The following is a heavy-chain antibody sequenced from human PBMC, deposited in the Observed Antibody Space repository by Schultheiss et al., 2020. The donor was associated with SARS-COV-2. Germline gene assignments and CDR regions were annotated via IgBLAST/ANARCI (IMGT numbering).Heavy chain of an antibody. CDR3: ARMGLAVELLLDY. Sequence: SETLSLTCTVSGGSISSSSYYWGWIRQPPGKGLEWIGSIYYSGSTYYNPSLKSRVTISVDTSKNQFSLKLSSVTAADTAVYYCARMGLAVELLLDYWGQGTLVTVSS. D-gene: IGHD1-26*01. CDR1: GGSISSSSYY. V-gene: IGHV4-39*01. J-gene: IGHJ4*02. CDR2: IYYSGST.